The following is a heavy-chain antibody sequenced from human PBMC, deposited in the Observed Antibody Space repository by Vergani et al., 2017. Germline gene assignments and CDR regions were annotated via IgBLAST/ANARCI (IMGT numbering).Heavy chain of an antibody. J-gene: IGHJ3*02. CDR3: ARDYGSRRYMSSDAFDI. D-gene: IGHD3-9*01. Sequence: VQLVESGGGVVQPGRSLRLSCAASGFTFSTYGIHWVRQAPGKGLEWVSSISSSSSYIYYADSVKGRFTISRDNAKNSLYLQMNSLRAEDTAVYYCARDYGSRRYMSSDAFDIWGQGTMVTVSS. CDR1: GFTFSTYG. CDR2: ISSSSSYI. V-gene: IGHV3-21*01.